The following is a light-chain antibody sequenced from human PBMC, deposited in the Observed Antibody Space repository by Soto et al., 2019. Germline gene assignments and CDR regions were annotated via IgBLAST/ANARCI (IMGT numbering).Light chain of an antibody. CDR1: QSVSSY. V-gene: IGKV3-11*01. CDR3: QQRTNWPPWT. J-gene: IGKJ1*01. Sequence: EVVLTQSPATLSLSPGERATLSCRASQSVSSYLAWYQQKPGQAPRLLIYDASNRATGIPARFGGGGSGTDFTLTISSLEPEDSAVYYCQQRTNWPPWTFGQGTKVEIK. CDR2: DAS.